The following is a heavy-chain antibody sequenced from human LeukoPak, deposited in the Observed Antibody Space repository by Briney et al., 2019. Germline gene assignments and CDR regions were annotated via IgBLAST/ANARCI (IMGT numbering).Heavy chain of an antibody. Sequence: KTGGSLRLSCAASGFTFSSYSMNWVRQAPGKGLEWVSSISSSSSYIYYADSVKGRFTISRDNAKNSLYLQMNSLRAEDTAVYYCAREYYYGSGSYTNGMDVWGQGTTATVSS. CDR1: GFTFSSYS. V-gene: IGHV3-21*01. J-gene: IGHJ6*02. CDR2: ISSSSSYI. D-gene: IGHD3-10*01. CDR3: AREYYYGSGSYTNGMDV.